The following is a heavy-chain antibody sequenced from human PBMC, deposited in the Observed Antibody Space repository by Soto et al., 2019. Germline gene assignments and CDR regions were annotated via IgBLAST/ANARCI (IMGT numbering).Heavy chain of an antibody. D-gene: IGHD3-22*01. V-gene: IGHV5-51*01. CDR3: ARRARYYYDSSGYVNDAFDI. CDR1: GYSFTSYW. J-gene: IGHJ3*02. Sequence: GESLKISCKGSGYSFTSYWIGWVRQMPGKGLEWMGIIYPGDSGTRYSPSFQGQVTISADKSISTAYLQWSSLKASDTAMYYCARRARYYYDSSGYVNDAFDIWGQGTMVTVSS. CDR2: IYPGDSGT.